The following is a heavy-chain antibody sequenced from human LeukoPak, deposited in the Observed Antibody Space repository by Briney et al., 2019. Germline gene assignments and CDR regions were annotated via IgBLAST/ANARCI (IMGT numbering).Heavy chain of an antibody. Sequence: GGSLRLSCAASGFTFSSYSMNWVRQAPGKGLEWVSYISSSSSTIYYADSVKGRFTISRDNAKNSLYLQMNSLRAEDTAVYYCARTSGYYTWPYFDYWGQGTLVTVSS. CDR1: GFTFSSYS. D-gene: IGHD3-3*01. J-gene: IGHJ4*02. CDR2: ISSSSSTI. V-gene: IGHV3-48*01. CDR3: ARTSGYYTWPYFDY.